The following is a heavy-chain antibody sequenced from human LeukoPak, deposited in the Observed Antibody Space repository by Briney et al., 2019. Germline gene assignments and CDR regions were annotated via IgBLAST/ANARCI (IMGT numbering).Heavy chain of an antibody. Sequence: GGSLRLSCAASGFTFSSHWMSWVRQAPGKGLEWVSAISGSGGSTYYADSVKGRFTISRDNSKNTLYLQMNSLRAEDTAVYYCAKAWTPSSSNAFDIWGQGTMVTVSS. CDR3: AKAWTPSSSNAFDI. D-gene: IGHD6-6*01. CDR2: ISGSGGST. V-gene: IGHV3-23*01. CDR1: GFTFSSHW. J-gene: IGHJ3*02.